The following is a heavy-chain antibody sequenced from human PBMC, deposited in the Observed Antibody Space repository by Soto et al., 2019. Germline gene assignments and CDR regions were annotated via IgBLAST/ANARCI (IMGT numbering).Heavy chain of an antibody. J-gene: IGHJ6*02. Sequence: PGGSLRLSCAASGFTVSTYPMSWVRQAPGKGLEWVSGMSASGISTYYTDSVKGRFTSSRDNSKNTVFLQMNSLRDENTAVYYCVKPPVITASYYYYDMVVWGQGTTVTVSS. CDR2: MSASGIST. CDR1: GFTVSTYP. V-gene: IGHV3-23*01. CDR3: VKPPVITASYYYYDMVV. D-gene: IGHD4-4*01.